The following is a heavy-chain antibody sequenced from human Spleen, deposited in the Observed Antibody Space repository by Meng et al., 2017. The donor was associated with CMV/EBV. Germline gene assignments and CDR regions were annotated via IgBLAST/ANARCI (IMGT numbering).Heavy chain of an antibody. Sequence: GSLRLSCAVYGGSFSDYYWNWIRQPPGKGLEWIGYIYYTGSINYNPSLKSRVTISVDTSKNQLSLKLSSVTAADTAVYYCASRGALYDSSGYYYDWGQGTLVTVSS. CDR2: IYYTGSI. CDR3: ASRGALYDSSGYYYD. J-gene: IGHJ4*02. V-gene: IGHV4-59*01. CDR1: GGSFSDYY. D-gene: IGHD3-22*01.